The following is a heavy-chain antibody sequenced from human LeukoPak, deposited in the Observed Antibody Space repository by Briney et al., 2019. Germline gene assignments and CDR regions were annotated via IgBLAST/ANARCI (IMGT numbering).Heavy chain of an antibody. CDR1: GFTFSSYW. V-gene: IGHV3-7*01. Sequence: PGGSLRLSCAPSGFTFSSYWMSWVRQAPGKGLEWVANIKQDGSEKYYVDSVEGRFTISRDNAKNSLYLQMNSLRAEDTAVYYCARGFQYEAYWGQGTLVTVSS. CDR2: IKQDGSEK. CDR3: ARGFQYEAY. D-gene: IGHD2-2*01. J-gene: IGHJ4*02.